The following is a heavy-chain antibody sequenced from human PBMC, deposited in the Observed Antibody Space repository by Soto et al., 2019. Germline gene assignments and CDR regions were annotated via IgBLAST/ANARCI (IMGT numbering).Heavy chain of an antibody. J-gene: IGHJ4*02. Sequence: QVQLVQSGAEVKKPGASVKVSCKASGYTFTSYYMHWVRQAPGQGLEWMGIINPSGGSTSYAQKIQGIVTMPRGTSTSTVYIELSSMRSEDTAVYYCARLVGATDLFDYWGQGPLVTVSS. V-gene: IGHV1-46*01. CDR2: INPSGGST. CDR1: GYTFTSYY. CDR3: ARLVGATDLFDY. D-gene: IGHD1-26*01.